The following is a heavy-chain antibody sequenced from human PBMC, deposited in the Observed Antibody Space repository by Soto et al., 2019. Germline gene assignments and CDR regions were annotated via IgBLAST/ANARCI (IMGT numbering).Heavy chain of an antibody. Sequence: PGGSLRLSCAASGFTFNNYAMNWVRQAPGKGLEWVATISGTGGSTYYADSVKGRFTISRDNSKNTLYLQMNSLRVEDTAVYYCAKDRLGGNFDYWGQGTQFTVPS. CDR1: GFTFNNYA. CDR2: ISGTGGST. CDR3: AKDRLGGNFDY. V-gene: IGHV3-23*01. J-gene: IGHJ4*02.